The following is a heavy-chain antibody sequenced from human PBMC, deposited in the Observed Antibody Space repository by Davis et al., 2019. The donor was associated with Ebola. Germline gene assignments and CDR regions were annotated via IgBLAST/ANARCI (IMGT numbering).Heavy chain of an antibody. Sequence: GESLKISCAASGFTFSDYYMSWIRQAPGKGLEWVSYISSSGSTIYYADSVKGRFTISRDNAKNSLYLQMNSLRAEDTAVYYCARERDRVVRGVSYWGQGTLVTVSS. J-gene: IGHJ4*02. V-gene: IGHV3-11*01. CDR2: ISSSGSTI. D-gene: IGHD3-10*01. CDR3: ARERDRVVRGVSY. CDR1: GFTFSDYY.